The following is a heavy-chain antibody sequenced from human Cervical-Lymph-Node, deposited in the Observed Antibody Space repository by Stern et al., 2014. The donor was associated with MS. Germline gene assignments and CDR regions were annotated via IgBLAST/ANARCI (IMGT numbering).Heavy chain of an antibody. J-gene: IGHJ6*02. V-gene: IGHV7-4-1*02. D-gene: IGHD3-3*01. CDR2: INTATGNP. Sequence: QVQLVQSGSELKKPGASVKVSCKASGYTFNKYALNWVRQAPGQGLEWMGSINTATGNPTYAQVFSGHFVFSLDTSVRTAYLQISSLKAEDAAVYYCARDHTILGIYAMDVWGQGTTVTVSS. CDR3: ARDHTILGIYAMDV. CDR1: GYTFNKYA.